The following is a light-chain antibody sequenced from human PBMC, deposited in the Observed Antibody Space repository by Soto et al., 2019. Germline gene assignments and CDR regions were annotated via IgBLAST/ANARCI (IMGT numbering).Light chain of an antibody. Sequence: DIQMTQSPSTLSASVGDRVTITCRASQSISSWLAWYQQKPGKAPNLLIYKASSLESGVPSRFSGSGSGTEITLTLSSLQPDDFATYYCQQYNTYSWTFGQGTKVEIK. CDR2: KAS. J-gene: IGKJ1*01. CDR3: QQYNTYSWT. CDR1: QSISSW. V-gene: IGKV1-5*03.